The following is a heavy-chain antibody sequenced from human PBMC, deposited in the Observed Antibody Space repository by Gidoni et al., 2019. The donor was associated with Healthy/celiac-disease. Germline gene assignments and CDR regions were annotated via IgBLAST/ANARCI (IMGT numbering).Heavy chain of an antibody. Sequence: QVTLRESGPALVKPTQTLTLTCPFSGFSLSTSGMCVSWIRQPPGKALEWLALIDWDDDKYYSTSLKTRLTISKDTSKNQVVLTMTNMDPVDTATYYCARALYSSSWYNWFDPWGQGTLVTVSS. CDR3: ARALYSSSWYNWFDP. J-gene: IGHJ5*02. CDR2: IDWDDDK. CDR1: GFSLSTSGMC. D-gene: IGHD6-6*01. V-gene: IGHV2-70*01.